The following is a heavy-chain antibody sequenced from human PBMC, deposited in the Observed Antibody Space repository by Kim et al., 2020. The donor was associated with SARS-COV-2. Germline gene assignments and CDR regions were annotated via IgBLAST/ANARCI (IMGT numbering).Heavy chain of an antibody. Sequence: GGSLRLSCAASGFTFSNYWMHWVRQAPGKGLVWVSRINSDGSGISYADSVKGRFTISRDNAKNTLNLQMNSLRAEDTAVYYCATDFRNSDYWGQGTLVTVSS. D-gene: IGHD3-3*01. CDR3: ATDFRNSDY. V-gene: IGHV3-74*01. CDR1: GFTFSNYW. CDR2: INSDGSGI. J-gene: IGHJ4*02.